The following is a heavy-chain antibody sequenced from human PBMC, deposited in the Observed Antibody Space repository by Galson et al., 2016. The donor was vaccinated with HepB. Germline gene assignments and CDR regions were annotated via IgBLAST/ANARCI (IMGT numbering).Heavy chain of an antibody. CDR3: ASDDFKLARSAGMDV. V-gene: IGHV3-21*01. J-gene: IGHJ6*02. Sequence: SLRLSCAASGSTFSGYDMNWVRQAPGKGLEWVSHISDTSSHTYYAESVKGRFTISRDNAKNSLYLQMNSLRVEDTAVYYCASDDFKLARSAGMDVWGQGTTVTVSS. CDR2: ISDTSSHT. CDR1: GSTFSGYD. D-gene: IGHD3-3*02.